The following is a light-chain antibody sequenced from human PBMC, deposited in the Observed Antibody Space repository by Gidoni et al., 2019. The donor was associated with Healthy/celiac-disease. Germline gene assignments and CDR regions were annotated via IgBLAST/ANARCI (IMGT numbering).Light chain of an antibody. J-gene: IGKJ3*01. V-gene: IGKV1-39*01. Sequence: DIQLTQSPSSLSASVGYRVTITCRASQSISSYLNWYQQKPGKAPKLLIYAASSLQSGVPSRFSGSGSGTDITLTISSLQPEDFATYYCQQSYSTPFTCXPXTKVDIK. CDR3: QQSYSTPFT. CDR2: AAS. CDR1: QSISSY.